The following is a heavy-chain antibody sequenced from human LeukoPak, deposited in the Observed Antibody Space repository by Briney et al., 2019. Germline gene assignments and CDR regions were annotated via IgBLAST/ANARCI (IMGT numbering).Heavy chain of an antibody. CDR2: ISGSGGST. CDR1: GFTFRSHA. CDR3: AKDPHYCSSTSCYVSLPGYFDY. J-gene: IGHJ4*02. Sequence: QTGGSLRLSCAASGFTFRSHAMSWVRQAPGKGLEWVSAISGSGGSTYYADSVKGRFTISRDNSKNTLYLQMNSLRAEDTAVYYCAKDPHYCSSTSCYVSLPGYFDYRGQGTMATVSS. V-gene: IGHV3-23*01. D-gene: IGHD2-2*01.